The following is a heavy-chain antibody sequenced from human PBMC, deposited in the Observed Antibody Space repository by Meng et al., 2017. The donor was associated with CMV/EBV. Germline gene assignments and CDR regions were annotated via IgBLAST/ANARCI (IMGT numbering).Heavy chain of an antibody. CDR2: IYSGGST. Sequence: GESLKISCAASGFTVSSNYMSWVRQAPGKGLEWVSVIYSGGSTYYADSVKGRFTISRDNSKNTLYLQMNSLRAEDTAVYYCARGVVVPAAISVRVISVLGYYYGMDVWGQGTTVTVSS. D-gene: IGHD2-2*01. CDR1: GFTVSSNY. CDR3: ARGVVVPAAISVRVISVLGYYYGMDV. J-gene: IGHJ6*02. V-gene: IGHV3-53*05.